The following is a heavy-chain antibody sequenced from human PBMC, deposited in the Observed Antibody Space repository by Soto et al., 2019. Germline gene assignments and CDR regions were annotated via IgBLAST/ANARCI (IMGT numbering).Heavy chain of an antibody. D-gene: IGHD6-13*01. CDR1: GGSMIAYY. CDR3: ARVRGTAGKRYFDY. J-gene: IGHJ4*02. V-gene: IGHV4-59*01. Sequence: SETLSLTCTVSGGSMIAYYWNWMRQPPGKGLQRIGYTYYSGGTTYNPSLKSRVTISVDSSKNQFSLKLDSVTPADTAVYYCARVRGTAGKRYFDYWGPGTLVTVSS. CDR2: TYYSGGT.